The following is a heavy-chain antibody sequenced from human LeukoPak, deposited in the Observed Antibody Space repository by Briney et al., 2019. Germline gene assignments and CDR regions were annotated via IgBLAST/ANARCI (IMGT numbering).Heavy chain of an antibody. CDR3: ARDYENIWGSFPY. D-gene: IGHD3-16*01. V-gene: IGHV3-48*04. Sequence: GGSLRLSCAASGLTFSSYSMNWVRQAPGKGLEWDSYISGSSDSIYYADSVKGRFTTSRDNSKNTLYLQMSSLRAEDTAVYYCARDYENIWGSFPYWGQGTLVTVSS. CDR2: ISGSSDSI. J-gene: IGHJ4*02. CDR1: GLTFSSYS.